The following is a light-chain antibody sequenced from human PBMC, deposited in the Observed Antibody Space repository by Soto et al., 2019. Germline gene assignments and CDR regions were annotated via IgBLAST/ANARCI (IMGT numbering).Light chain of an antibody. CDR3: QKANSFPLT. Sequence: DIQMTQSPSSVSASVGDRVSITCRASQGISNWLAWYQQKPGRAPKLLIYTGSSLQSGVPSRFSGTGSGTDFTLTISSLQPEDGATYYCQKANSFPLTFGGGTKVEIK. J-gene: IGKJ4*01. CDR1: QGISNW. CDR2: TGS. V-gene: IGKV1-12*01.